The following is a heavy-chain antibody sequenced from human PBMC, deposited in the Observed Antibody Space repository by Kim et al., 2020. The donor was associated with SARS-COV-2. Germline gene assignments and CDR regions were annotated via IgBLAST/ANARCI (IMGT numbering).Heavy chain of an antibody. Sequence: SETLSLTCTVSGASISRYYWSWIRQPPGKGLEWIGCLYYSVSTYYNPSLKSRGTISVDTSKNQVSLKLSSVTAADTAVYFCARDLYSSGRIMDVWGQGTTVTVSS. CDR2: LYYSVST. V-gene: IGHV4-59*13. CDR1: GASISRYY. CDR3: ARDLYSSGRIMDV. D-gene: IGHD1-26*01. J-gene: IGHJ6*02.